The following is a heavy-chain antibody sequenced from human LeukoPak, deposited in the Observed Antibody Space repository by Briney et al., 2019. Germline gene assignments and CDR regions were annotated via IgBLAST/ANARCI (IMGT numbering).Heavy chain of an antibody. Sequence: SETLSLTCAVYGGSFSGYYWSWIRQPPGKGLGWIGEINHSGSTNYNPSLKSRVTISVDTSKNQFSLKLSSVTAADTAVYYCARRVRYSGYDTDYWGQGTLVTVSS. J-gene: IGHJ4*02. CDR3: ARRVRYSGYDTDY. CDR1: GGSFSGYY. CDR2: INHSGST. D-gene: IGHD5-12*01. V-gene: IGHV4-34*01.